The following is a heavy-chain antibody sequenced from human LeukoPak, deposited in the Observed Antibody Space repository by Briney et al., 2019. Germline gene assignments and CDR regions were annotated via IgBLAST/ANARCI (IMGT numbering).Heavy chain of an antibody. CDR3: TRGSSGRRDN. Sequence: GASVKDSCKASGYTFTSCDINWVRQAPGQGLEWMGWMNPNSGNTGYGQSFQGRITMTRDISIGTAYMDLRNLTSEDTAIYSCTRGSSGRRDNWGQGTLVTVSA. V-gene: IGHV1-8*01. D-gene: IGHD6-19*01. CDR2: MNPNSGNT. J-gene: IGHJ4*02. CDR1: GYTFTSCD.